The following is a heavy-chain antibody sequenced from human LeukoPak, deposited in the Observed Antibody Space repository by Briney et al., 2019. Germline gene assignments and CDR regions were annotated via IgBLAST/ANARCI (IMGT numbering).Heavy chain of an antibody. Sequence: PGGSLRLSCAASGLTFSNAWMSWVRQAPGKGLEWVGRIESKTDGGTTDYAAPVKGRFTISRDDSTNTLYLQMNSLKSEDTAVYYCTTYGSGRKFDYWGQGILVTVSS. V-gene: IGHV3-15*04. D-gene: IGHD3-10*01. CDR3: TTYGSGRKFDY. CDR2: IESKTDGGTT. CDR1: GLTFSNAW. J-gene: IGHJ4*02.